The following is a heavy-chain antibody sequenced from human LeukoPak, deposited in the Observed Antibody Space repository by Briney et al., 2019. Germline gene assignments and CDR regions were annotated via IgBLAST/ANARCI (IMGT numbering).Heavy chain of an antibody. Sequence: ASVKVSCKASGGTFSSYANSWVRQAPGQGLEWMGRIIPIFGTANYAQKFQGRVTITTDESTSTAYMELSSLRSEDTAVYYCARSIRDPHSLDYWGQGTLVTVSS. CDR1: GGTFSSYA. V-gene: IGHV1-69*05. CDR2: IIPIFGTA. CDR3: ARSIRDPHSLDY. J-gene: IGHJ4*02.